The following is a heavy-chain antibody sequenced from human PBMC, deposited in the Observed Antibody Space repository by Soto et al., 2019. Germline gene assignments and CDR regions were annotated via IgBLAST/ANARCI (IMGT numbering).Heavy chain of an antibody. CDR1: GGTFNNYA. V-gene: IGHV1-69*04. D-gene: IGHD2-21*02. CDR3: ARDLGPTMTASDDVFNI. J-gene: IGHJ3*02. CDR2: LIPFLDIA. Sequence: QVHLVQSGAEVKKPGSSVKVSCTASGGTFNNYAITWVRQAPGQGLEWMGRLIPFLDIANYAQNFQGRVTITADTSTNTAYMELNSLRSEYTAVYYCARDLGPTMTASDDVFNIWGQGTMVTVSS.